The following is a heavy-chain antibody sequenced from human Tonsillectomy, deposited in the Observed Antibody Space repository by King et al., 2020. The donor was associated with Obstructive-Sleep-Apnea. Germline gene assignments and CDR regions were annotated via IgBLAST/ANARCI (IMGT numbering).Heavy chain of an antibody. J-gene: IGHJ5*02. CDR1: GGSFSGYY. CDR2: INHSGST. Sequence: VQLQQWGAGLLKPSETLSLTCAVYGGSFSGYYWSWIRQPPGKGLEWIGEINHSGSTNYNPSLKSRVTISVDTSKNQFSLKLSSVTAADTAVYYCARGASITIFGVVIRSRNWFDPWGQGTLVTVSS. CDR3: ARGASITIFGVVIRSRNWFDP. V-gene: IGHV4-34*01. D-gene: IGHD3-3*01.